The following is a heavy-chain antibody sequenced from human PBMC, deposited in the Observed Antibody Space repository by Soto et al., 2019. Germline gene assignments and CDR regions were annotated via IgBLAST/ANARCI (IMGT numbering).Heavy chain of an antibody. V-gene: IGHV1-2*02. J-gene: IGHJ6*02. Sequence: ASVKVSCKASGYTFTGYYMHCVRQAPGQVLEWMGWINPNSGGTNYAQKFQGRVTMTRDTSISTAYMELSRLRSDDTAVYYCASPSGITFGGDIVGYYYGMDVWGQGTTVTVSS. CDR3: ASPSGITFGGDIVGYYYGMDV. CDR2: INPNSGGT. CDR1: GYTFTGYY. D-gene: IGHD3-16*02.